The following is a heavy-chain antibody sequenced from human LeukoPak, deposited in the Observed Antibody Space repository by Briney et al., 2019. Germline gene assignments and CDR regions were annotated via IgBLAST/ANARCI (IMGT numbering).Heavy chain of an antibody. Sequence: GGSLRLSCGASGFTFKNYGRNWVRQAPGKGLGWVSTTKTSGGRTYYADSVKGRFTISRDNSKNTLYLQMNSLRAEDTAVYYCTRREDCGGDCPYYFDYWGQGTLVTVSS. J-gene: IGHJ4*02. CDR1: GFTFKNYG. CDR3: TRREDCGGDCPYYFDY. V-gene: IGHV3-23*01. D-gene: IGHD2-21*02. CDR2: TKTSGGRT.